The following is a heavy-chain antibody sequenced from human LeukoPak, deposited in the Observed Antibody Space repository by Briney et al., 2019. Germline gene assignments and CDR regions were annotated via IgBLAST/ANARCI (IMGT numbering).Heavy chain of an antibody. CDR2: ISTSGSTI. Sequence: GGSLRLSCAASGFTFRSYEMNWVRQAPGKGLEWVSYISTSGSTIYYADSVKGRFSISRDNAKNSLYLQMNSLRAEDTAVYYCARGEYCSSTSPCLDSWGQGTLVTVSS. CDR3: ARGEYCSSTSPCLDS. CDR1: GFTFRSYE. D-gene: IGHD2-2*01. V-gene: IGHV3-48*03. J-gene: IGHJ4*02.